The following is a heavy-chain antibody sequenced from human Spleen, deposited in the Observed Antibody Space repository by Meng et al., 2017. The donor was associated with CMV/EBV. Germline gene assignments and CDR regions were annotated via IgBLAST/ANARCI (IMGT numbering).Heavy chain of an antibody. CDR1: GFTFSSYA. Sequence: GGSLRLSCAASGFTFSSYAMSWVRQAPGKGLEWVSAISGSGGSTYYADSVKGRFTISRDNSKNTLYLQMNSLRAEDTAVYYCARMGGRHEYGMDVWGQGTTVTVSS. CDR2: ISGSGGST. J-gene: IGHJ6*02. CDR3: ARMGGRHEYGMDV. V-gene: IGHV3-23*01. D-gene: IGHD2/OR15-2a*01.